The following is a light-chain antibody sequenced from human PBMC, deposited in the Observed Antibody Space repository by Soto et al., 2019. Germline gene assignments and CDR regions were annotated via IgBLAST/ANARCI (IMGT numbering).Light chain of an antibody. CDR1: KLGDKY. CDR2: QDS. CDR3: HALDSSTPVL. V-gene: IGLV3-1*01. Sequence: SYELTQPPSVSVSPGQTASITCSGDKLGDKYACCYQQKPGQSPVLVIYQDSKRPSGIPERFSGSNSGNTATLTISVTQAMDEADYDCHALDSSTPVLFGGGTKLTVL. J-gene: IGLJ2*01.